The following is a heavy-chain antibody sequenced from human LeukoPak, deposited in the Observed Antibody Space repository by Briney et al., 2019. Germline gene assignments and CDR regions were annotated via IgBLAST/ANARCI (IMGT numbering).Heavy chain of an antibody. J-gene: IGHJ4*02. V-gene: IGHV3-30*02. D-gene: IGHD4-17*01. CDR2: IWYGGSNK. CDR1: GFTFSSYG. CDR3: AKDRYGDYDLGY. Sequence: GGSLRLSCAASGFTFSSYGMHWVRQAPGKGLEWVAVIWYGGSNKYYADSVKGRFTISRDNSKNTLYLQMNSLRAEDTAVYYCAKDRYGDYDLGYWGQGTLVTVSS.